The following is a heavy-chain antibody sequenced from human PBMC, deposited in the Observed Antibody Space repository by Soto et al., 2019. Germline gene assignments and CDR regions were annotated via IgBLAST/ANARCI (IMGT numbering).Heavy chain of an antibody. CDR1: GGTFSNYA. CDR3: AQRCSSSDCPRNYHYAMDV. J-gene: IGHJ6*02. Sequence: QVQLVQSGAEVKKPGSSVKVSCKASGGTFSNYAIIWVRQAPGQGLEWVGGIIPIFGTVNNAQKFQGRVRITADESTSTAYMELSSLRSEDTAVYYCAQRCSSSDCPRNYHYAMDVWGQGTAVTV. CDR2: IIPIFGTV. D-gene: IGHD2-2*01. V-gene: IGHV1-69*01.